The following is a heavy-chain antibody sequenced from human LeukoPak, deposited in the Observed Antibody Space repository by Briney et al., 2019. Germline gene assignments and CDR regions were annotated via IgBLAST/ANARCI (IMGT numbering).Heavy chain of an antibody. CDR3: ARRDCSSTSCYINY. Sequence: SETLSLTCAVYGGSFSGCYWSWIRQPPGKGLEWIGEINHSGSTNYNPSLKSRVTISVDTSKNQFSLKLSSVTAADTAVYYCARRDCSSTSCYINYWGQGTLVTVSS. CDR1: GGSFSGCY. J-gene: IGHJ4*02. D-gene: IGHD2-2*02. V-gene: IGHV4-34*01. CDR2: INHSGST.